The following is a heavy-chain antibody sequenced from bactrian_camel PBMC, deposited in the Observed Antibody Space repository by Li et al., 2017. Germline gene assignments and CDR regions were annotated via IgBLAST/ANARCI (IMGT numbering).Heavy chain of an antibody. CDR2: VDTGGVRT. CDR3: ATLPCSGYCYYFYS. J-gene: IGHJ6*01. V-gene: IGHV3S1*01. Sequence: VQLVESGGGSVQPGGSLRLSCAASGYTYSSICMAWIRQSPGKERDVIASVDTGGVRTLYADSVKGRFTISRDNAKNTVYLQMNSLKSEDTALYYCATLPCSGYCYYFYSWGQGTQVTV. CDR1: GYTYSSIC. D-gene: IGHD2*01.